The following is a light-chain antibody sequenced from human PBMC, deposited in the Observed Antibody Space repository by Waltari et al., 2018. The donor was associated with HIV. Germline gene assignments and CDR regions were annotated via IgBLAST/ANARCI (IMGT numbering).Light chain of an antibody. CDR1: SSDFGTYNL. J-gene: IGLJ1*01. CDR3: CAYAGFSTYL. Sequence: QSALTQSASVSASPGQSITISCTGSSSDFGTYNLVSWFQQHPGKAPRLLIYEVKNRPAGVSPRFSGSKSGNTASLTISGLQAADEADYHCCAYAGFSTYLFGPGTKVTVL. CDR2: EVK. V-gene: IGLV2-23*02.